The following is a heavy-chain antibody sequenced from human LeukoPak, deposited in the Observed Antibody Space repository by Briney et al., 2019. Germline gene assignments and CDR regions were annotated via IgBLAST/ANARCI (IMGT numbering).Heavy chain of an antibody. Sequence: ASVKVSCKPSGGTFSSYAISWVRQAPGQGVEWMGGIIPIFGTANYAQKFQGRVTITADKSTSTAYMELSSLRSEDTAVYYCAREDKGAFDIWGQGTMVTVSS. V-gene: IGHV1-69*06. J-gene: IGHJ3*02. CDR1: GGTFSSYA. CDR3: AREDKGAFDI. CDR2: IIPIFGTA.